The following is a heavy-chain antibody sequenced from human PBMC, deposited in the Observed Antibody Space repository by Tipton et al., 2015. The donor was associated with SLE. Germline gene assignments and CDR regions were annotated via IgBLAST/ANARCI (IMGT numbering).Heavy chain of an antibody. CDR1: GFTFSSYG. J-gene: IGHJ6*02. CDR3: VKDHNRLRDYYYYGMDV. CDR2: ISGSGGST. V-gene: IGHV3-NL1*01. D-gene: IGHD1-1*01. Sequence: FLRLSCAASGFTFSSYGMHWVRQAPGKGLEWVSAISGSGGSTYYADSVKGRFTISRDNSKNTLYLQMSSLRAEDTAVYYCVKDHNRLRDYYYYGMDVWGQGTTVTVSS.